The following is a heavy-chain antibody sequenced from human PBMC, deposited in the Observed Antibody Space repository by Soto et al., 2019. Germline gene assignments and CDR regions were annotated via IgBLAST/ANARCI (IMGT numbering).Heavy chain of an antibody. CDR1: GFTFSSYG. CDR2: IWYDGSNK. V-gene: IGHV3-33*01. D-gene: IGHD3-10*01. CDR3: ARGYLDDDMVRGVIMYFDY. Sequence: QVQLVESGGGVVQPGRSLRLSCAASGFTFSSYGMHWVRQAPGKGLEWVAVIWYDGSNKYYADSVKGRFTISRDNSKNTLYLQMNSLRAEDTAVYYCARGYLDDDMVRGVIMYFDYWGQGTLVTVSS. J-gene: IGHJ4*02.